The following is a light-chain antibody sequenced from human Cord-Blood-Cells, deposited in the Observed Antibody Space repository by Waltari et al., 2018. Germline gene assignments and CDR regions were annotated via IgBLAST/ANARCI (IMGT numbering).Light chain of an antibody. Sequence: DIVITQSPDFLAVSLGERATIHCKSSPSVLYSSNNNNYLAWYQQKPGQPPKLLIYWASTRETGVPDRFSGSGSGTDFTLTISSLQAEDVAIYYCQQYYSTPRTFGQGTKVEIK. J-gene: IGKJ1*01. CDR2: WAS. CDR3: QQYYSTPRT. V-gene: IGKV4-1*01. CDR1: PSVLYSSNNNNY.